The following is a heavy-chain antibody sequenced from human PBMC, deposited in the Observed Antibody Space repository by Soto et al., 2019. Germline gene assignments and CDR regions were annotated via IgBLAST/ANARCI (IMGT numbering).Heavy chain of an antibody. D-gene: IGHD3-3*01. V-gene: IGHV4-38-2*01. Sequence: PSETLSLTCAVSGYSISGGCYWGWIRQPPGKGLEWIGSIYHSGSTYYNPSLKSRVTISVDTSKNQFSLKLSSVTAADTAVYYCARGQKVLRFLEWLFNNWFDPWGQGTLVTVSS. CDR2: IYHSGST. J-gene: IGHJ5*02. CDR3: ARGQKVLRFLEWLFNNWFDP. CDR1: GYSISGGCY.